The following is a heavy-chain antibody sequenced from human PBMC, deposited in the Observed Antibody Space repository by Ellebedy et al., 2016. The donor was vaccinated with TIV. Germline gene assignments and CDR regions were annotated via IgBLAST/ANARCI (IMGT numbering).Heavy chain of an antibody. Sequence: PGGSLRLSCAASGFTFDDYVIHWVRQAPGKGLEWVSGISWNSGNRGYADSVKGRFTISRDDAKNSLYLQMNSLRPEDTALYYCAKGEGIVVAGNWFHFGMDVWGQGTTVIVSS. CDR1: GFTFDDYV. J-gene: IGHJ6*02. D-gene: IGHD6-19*01. CDR2: ISWNSGNR. V-gene: IGHV3-9*01. CDR3: AKGEGIVVAGNWFHFGMDV.